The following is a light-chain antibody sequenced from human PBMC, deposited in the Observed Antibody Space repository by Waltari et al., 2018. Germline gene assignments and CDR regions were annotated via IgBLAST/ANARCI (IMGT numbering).Light chain of an antibody. J-gene: IGKJ1*01. CDR2: RAS. CDR1: ENVSNY. Sequence: DLQMSQSPSSLSASVGERVNITCRASENVSNYLNWYQQKPGEAPKLLIFRASTLQSGVPSRFSGSGSGTDYTFTISSLQSEDIATYFCQHNYGSPRTFGQGTKVEIK. CDR3: QHNYGSPRT. V-gene: IGKV1-39*01.